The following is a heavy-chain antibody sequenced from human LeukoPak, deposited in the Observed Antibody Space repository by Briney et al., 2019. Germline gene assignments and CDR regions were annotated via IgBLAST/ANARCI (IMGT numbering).Heavy chain of an antibody. J-gene: IGHJ4*02. V-gene: IGHV1-69*13. CDR2: IIPIFSTA. Sequence: SVKVSCKASGGTFSSYAISWVRQAPGQGLEWMGGIIPIFSTANYAQKFQGRVTITADESTSTAYMELSSLRSEDTAVYYCARGYYYDSSGYYPDWGQGTLVTVSS. CDR3: ARGYYYDSSGYYPD. D-gene: IGHD3-22*01. CDR1: GGTFSSYA.